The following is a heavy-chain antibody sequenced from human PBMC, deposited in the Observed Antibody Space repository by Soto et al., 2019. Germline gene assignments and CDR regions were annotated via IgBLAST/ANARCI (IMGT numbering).Heavy chain of an antibody. CDR1: GGSISSSSYY. Sequence: QLQLQESGPGLVKPSETLSLTCTVSGGSISSSSYYWGWIRQPPGKGLEWIGSIYYSGSTYYNPSLKSRVTISVDTSKTQFSLKLSSVTAADTAVYYCARQEAWIQLWFTVDYWGQGTLVTVSS. D-gene: IGHD5-18*01. CDR2: IYYSGST. V-gene: IGHV4-39*01. J-gene: IGHJ4*02. CDR3: ARQEAWIQLWFTVDY.